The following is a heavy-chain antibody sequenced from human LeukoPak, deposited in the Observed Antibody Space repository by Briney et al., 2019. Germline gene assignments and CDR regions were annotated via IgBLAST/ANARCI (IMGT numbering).Heavy chain of an antibody. J-gene: IGHJ4*02. CDR2: ISSSSSYI. CDR3: ARDHRIAAAALDY. Sequence: GGSLRLSCAASGFTFSSYAMSWVRQAPGKGLEWVSSISSSSSYIYYADSVKGRFTISRDNAKNSLYLPMNSLRAEDTAVYYCARDHRIAAAALDYWGQGTLVTVSS. V-gene: IGHV3-21*01. D-gene: IGHD6-13*01. CDR1: GFTFSSYA.